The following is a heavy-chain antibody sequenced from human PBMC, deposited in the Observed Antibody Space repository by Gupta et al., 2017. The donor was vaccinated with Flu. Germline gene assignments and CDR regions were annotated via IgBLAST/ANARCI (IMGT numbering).Heavy chain of an antibody. J-gene: IGHJ4*02. CDR3: ARDRDGSLGIDY. CDR2: IYTSGST. D-gene: IGHD1-26*01. Sequence: QVQLQESGPGLVKPSQTLSLTCTVSGGSISSGSYYWSWIRQPAGKGLEWIGRIYTSGSTNYNPSLKSRVTISVDTSKNQFSLKLSSVTAADTAVYYCARDRDGSLGIDYWGQGTLVTVSS. CDR1: GGSISSGSYY. V-gene: IGHV4-61*02.